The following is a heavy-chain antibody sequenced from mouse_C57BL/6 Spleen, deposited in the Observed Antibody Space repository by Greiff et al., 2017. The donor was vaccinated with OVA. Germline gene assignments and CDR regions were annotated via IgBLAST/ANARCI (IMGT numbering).Heavy chain of an antibody. D-gene: IGHD2-5*01. CDR1: GFTFSSYT. Sequence: VQLKESGGGLVKPGGSLKLSCAASGFTFSSYTMSWVRQTPEKRLEWVATISCGGGNTYYPDSVKGRFTISRDNAKNTLYLQMSSLRSEDTALYYCARQHYSNLDYWGQGTTLTVSS. J-gene: IGHJ2*01. V-gene: IGHV5-9*01. CDR3: ARQHYSNLDY. CDR2: ISCGGGNT.